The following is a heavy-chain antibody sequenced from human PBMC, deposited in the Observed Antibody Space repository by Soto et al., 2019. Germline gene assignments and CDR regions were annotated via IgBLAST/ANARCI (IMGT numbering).Heavy chain of an antibody. Sequence: DVQLLESGGGLVHPGGSLRLSCAASGFTFSSYAMNWVRQGPGKGLEWVSTISGSAGSTYYADSVKGRFTISRDNSKNTLYLQMDSLSVEDTAMYYCAKVTSAVASTPWFDPWGQGTLVTVSS. D-gene: IGHD2-15*01. V-gene: IGHV3-23*01. CDR2: ISGSAGST. CDR1: GFTFSSYA. CDR3: AKVTSAVASTPWFDP. J-gene: IGHJ5*02.